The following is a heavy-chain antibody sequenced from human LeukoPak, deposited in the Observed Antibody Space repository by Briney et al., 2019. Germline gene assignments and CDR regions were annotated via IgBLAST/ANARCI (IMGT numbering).Heavy chain of an antibody. V-gene: IGHV3-23*01. Sequence: GGSLSLSCAASGFTLSSYPMSWVRQAPGKGLEWVSAISGSGGSTYYADSVKGRFTISRDNSKNTLYLQMNSLRAEDTAVYYCARESSVLAAIYNLLTPGGQGTLVTVSS. CDR3: ARESSVLAAIYNLLTP. CDR1: GFTLSSYP. J-gene: IGHJ5*02. CDR2: ISGSGGST. D-gene: IGHD2-15*01.